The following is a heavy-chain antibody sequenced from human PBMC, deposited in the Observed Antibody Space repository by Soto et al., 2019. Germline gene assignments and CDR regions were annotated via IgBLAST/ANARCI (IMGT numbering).Heavy chain of an antibody. CDR3: AKSSVRGIKHS. CDR2: IYFSGSA. CDR1: ADSLSRGGYY. V-gene: IGHV4-31*03. Sequence: QVQLQESGPGLVKPSQTLSLTCTVSADSLSRGGYYWSWIRQHPGKGLEWIGYIYFSGSAYYNPSLKRRVTMSIDTSKNQFSLRLTSLTAEDTAVYYCAKSSVRGIKHSWGQGTLAIVSS. J-gene: IGHJ4*02. D-gene: IGHD3-10*01.